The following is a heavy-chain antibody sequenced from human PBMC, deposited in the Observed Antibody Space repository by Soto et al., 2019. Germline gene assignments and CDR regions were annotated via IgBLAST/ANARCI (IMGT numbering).Heavy chain of an antibody. CDR1: GGSFSGYY. CDR2: INHSEFT. Sequence: PSETLSLTCAVYGGSFSGYYWNWIRQPPGKGLEWIGEINHSEFTNYNPSLKSRVTISVDTSKNQFSLKLSSVTAADTAVYYCARDYSSSSGTDYWGQGTLVTVSS. CDR3: ARDYSSSSGTDY. D-gene: IGHD6-6*01. J-gene: IGHJ4*02. V-gene: IGHV4-34*01.